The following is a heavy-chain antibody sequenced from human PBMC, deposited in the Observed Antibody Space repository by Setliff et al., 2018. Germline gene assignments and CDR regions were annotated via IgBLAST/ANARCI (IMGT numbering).Heavy chain of an antibody. CDR1: GDSIYNQF. J-gene: IGHJ5*02. CDR2: IYSTGRT. V-gene: IGHV4-4*08. D-gene: IGHD3-10*01. Sequence: SETLSLTCTVSGDSIYNQFCSWVRQPPGTGLQCIGYIYSTGRTNYNPSLNSRVTISIDTSNNQFSLNLISVTAADTAVYYCPRERGFAGYYGSWTHQSFDLWGQGSLVTVSS. CDR3: PRERGFAGYYGSWTHQSFDL.